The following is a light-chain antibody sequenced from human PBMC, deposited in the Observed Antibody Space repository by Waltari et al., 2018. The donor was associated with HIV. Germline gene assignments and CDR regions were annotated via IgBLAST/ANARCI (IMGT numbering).Light chain of an antibody. CDR3: QQYGSSSWT. V-gene: IGKV3-20*01. J-gene: IGKJ1*01. CDR1: QSVSSGY. Sequence: ETVLTQSPGTLSLSPGRRATLSCRASQSVSSGYLAWYQQKPGQPPRLLIYGASSRATGIPDRFSGSGSGTDFTLTISRREPEDFAVYYCQQYGSSSWTFGQGTKVDSK. CDR2: GAS.